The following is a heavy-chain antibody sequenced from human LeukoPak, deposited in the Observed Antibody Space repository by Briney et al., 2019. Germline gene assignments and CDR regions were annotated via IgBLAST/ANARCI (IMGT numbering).Heavy chain of an antibody. CDR3: ARVRDCGGGSCFSYLDY. CDR1: GFTFSSYW. D-gene: IGHD2-15*01. Sequence: GGSLRLSCAASGFTFSSYWMSWVCQAPGKGLEWVANIKQDGSEKYYVDSVKGRFTISRDNAKNSLYLQMNSLRAEDTAVYYCARVRDCGGGSCFSYLDYWGQGTLVTVSS. J-gene: IGHJ4*02. V-gene: IGHV3-7*01. CDR2: IKQDGSEK.